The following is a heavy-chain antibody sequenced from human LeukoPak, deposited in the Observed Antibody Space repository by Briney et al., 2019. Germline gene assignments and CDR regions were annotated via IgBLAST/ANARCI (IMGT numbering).Heavy chain of an antibody. CDR3: GGSSIERVGYFQH. D-gene: IGHD3-16*01. V-gene: IGHV3-21*01. CDR2: ISSSSSYI. J-gene: IGHJ1*01. Sequence: NSGGSLRLSCAASGFTFSSYSMNWVRQAPGKGLEWVSSISSSSSYIYYADSVKGRFTISRDNAKNSLYLQMNSLRAEDTAVYYCGGSSIERVGYFQHWGQGTLVTVSS. CDR1: GFTFSSYS.